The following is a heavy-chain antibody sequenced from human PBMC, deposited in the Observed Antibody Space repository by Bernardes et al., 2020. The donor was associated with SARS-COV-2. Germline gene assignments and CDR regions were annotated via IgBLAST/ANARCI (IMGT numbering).Heavy chain of an antibody. D-gene: IGHD3-22*01. CDR2: ISYGGDA. CDR3: ARHKGYYDYAGSGWFDP. Sequence: SETLSLTCPVSAVSITTPTNYWAWVRQPPGKGPEWLGRISYGGDALYNPSLETRLTISADTSKNQFFLNLSSVTAKETAVYYCARHKGYYDYAGSGWFDPWGQGILVTVSS. V-gene: IGHV4-39*01. CDR1: AVSITTPTNY. J-gene: IGHJ5*02.